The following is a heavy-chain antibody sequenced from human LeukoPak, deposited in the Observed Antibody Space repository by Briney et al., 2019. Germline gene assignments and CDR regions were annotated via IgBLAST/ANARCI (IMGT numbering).Heavy chain of an antibody. CDR3: ARAPHYYDSSGYYRGVFDI. CDR1: GFTFSNYW. Sequence: GGSLRLSCAASGFTFSNYWLSWVRQAPGKGLEWVANIKQGGSEKYYVDSVKGRFTISRDNAKNSLYLQMNSLRAEGTAVYYCARAPHYYDSSGYYRGVFDIWGQGTMVTVSS. J-gene: IGHJ3*02. CDR2: IKQGGSEK. V-gene: IGHV3-7*01. D-gene: IGHD3-22*01.